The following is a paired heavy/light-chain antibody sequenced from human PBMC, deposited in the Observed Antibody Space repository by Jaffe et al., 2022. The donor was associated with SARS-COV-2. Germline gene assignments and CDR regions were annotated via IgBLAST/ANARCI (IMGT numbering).Light chain of an antibody. Sequence: DIQMTQSPSSLSASVGDRVTITCRASQGISNHLAWFQQKSGKAPKSLIYAISLLHNGVPSRFSGSGSGTEFTLTISSLQPEDFATYFCQQYFVYPLSVGGGTKVEIK. CDR1: QGISNH. J-gene: IGKJ4*01. V-gene: IGKV1-16*01. CDR3: QQYFVYPLS. CDR2: AIS.
Heavy chain of an antibody. CDR2: INTNGDST. CDR3: ARGGQIVTIANTFDS. J-gene: IGHJ5*01. CDR1: GFTFVNYA. Sequence: EVQLVESGGGLVQPGGSLRLSCAASGFTFVNYAMHWVRQAPGKGLEYVSGINTNGDSTYYADSVKGRFTVSRDNSKNTLYLQMGSLRPEDMAVYYCARGGQIVTIANTFDSWGQGTLVTVSS. D-gene: IGHD2-15*01. V-gene: IGHV3-64*07.